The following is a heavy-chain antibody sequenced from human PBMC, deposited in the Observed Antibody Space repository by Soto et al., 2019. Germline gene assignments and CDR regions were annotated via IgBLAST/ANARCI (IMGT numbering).Heavy chain of an antibody. Sequence: ASVKVSCKVSGYTLTELSMHWVRQAPGKGLEWMGGFDPEDGETIYAQKFQGRVTITADESTSTAYMELRSLRSDDTAVYYCARSPSPDILTGYAHWYFDLWGRGTLVTVSS. D-gene: IGHD3-9*01. CDR1: GYTLTELS. V-gene: IGHV1-24*01. CDR2: FDPEDGET. CDR3: ARSPSPDILTGYAHWYFDL. J-gene: IGHJ2*01.